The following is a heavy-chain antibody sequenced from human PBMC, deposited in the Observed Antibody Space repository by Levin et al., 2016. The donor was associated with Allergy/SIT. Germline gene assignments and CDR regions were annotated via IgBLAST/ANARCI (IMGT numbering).Heavy chain of an antibody. CDR1: GFTVSSNY. CDR3: ARMYYYGSGTPGGAFDI. Sequence: GESLKISCAASGFTVSSNYMSWVRQAPGKGLEWVSIIGLSGDITYYTDSVKGRFTISRDNSKNTQYLQMNSLRAEDTAVYYCARMYYYGSGTPGGAFDIWGLGTMVTVSS. CDR2: IGLSGDIT. J-gene: IGHJ3*02. V-gene: IGHV3-66*01. D-gene: IGHD3-10*01.